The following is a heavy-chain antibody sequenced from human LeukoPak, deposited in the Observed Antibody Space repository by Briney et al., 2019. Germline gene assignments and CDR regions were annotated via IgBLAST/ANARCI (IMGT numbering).Heavy chain of an antibody. Sequence: ASVKVSCKASGYTFTSNYIHWVRQAPGQGLEWMGMIYPRDGSTSYAQKFQGRVTVTRDTSTSTAYMELRSLRSDDTAVYYCARAWVVGVPGCDYWGQGTLVTVSS. J-gene: IGHJ4*02. CDR3: ARAWVVGVPGCDY. CDR2: IYPRDGST. D-gene: IGHD1-26*01. V-gene: IGHV1-46*01. CDR1: GYTFTSNY.